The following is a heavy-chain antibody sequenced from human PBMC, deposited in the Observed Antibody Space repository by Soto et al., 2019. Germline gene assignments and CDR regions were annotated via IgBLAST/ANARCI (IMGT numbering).Heavy chain of an antibody. CDR2: ISSSSSTI. Sequence: GGSLRLSCAASGFTFSSYSMNWVRQAPGKGLEWVSYISSSSSTIYYADSVKGRFTISRDNAKNSLYLQMNSLRAEDTAVYYCARDLERTAHIVVVDWYFDLWGRGTLVTVSS. J-gene: IGHJ2*01. D-gene: IGHD2-21*01. V-gene: IGHV3-48*04. CDR3: ARDLERTAHIVVVDWYFDL. CDR1: GFTFSSYS.